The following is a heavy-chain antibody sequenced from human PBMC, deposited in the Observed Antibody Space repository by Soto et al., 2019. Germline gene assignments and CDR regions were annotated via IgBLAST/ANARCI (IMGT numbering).Heavy chain of an antibody. V-gene: IGHV4-39*01. CDR3: ARQNVGQWLTATRLYFFDY. CDR1: GGSISSTSYS. Sequence: SETLSLTCTVSGGSISSTSYSWGWIRQPPGKGLEWIGSMYYSGSTYYNPSLKSRVTISGDTSKNQFSLKLTSVIAADTAVYYCARQNVGQWLTATRLYFFDYWGQGALVTVSS. J-gene: IGHJ4*02. CDR2: MYYSGST. D-gene: IGHD6-19*01.